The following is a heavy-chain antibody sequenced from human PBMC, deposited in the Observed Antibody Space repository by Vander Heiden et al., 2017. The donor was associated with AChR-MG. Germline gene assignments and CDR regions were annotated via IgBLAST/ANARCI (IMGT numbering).Heavy chain of an antibody. D-gene: IGHD6-19*01. J-gene: IGHJ4*02. CDR3: ARDLGSGWFDY. CDR1: GFTFSSYD. CDR2: IGTAGDT. Sequence: EVQLVESGGGLVQPGGSLRLSCAASGFTFSSYDMHWVRQATGKGLEWVSAIGTAGDTYYPGSVKGRFTISRENAKNSLYLQMNSLRAGDTAVYYCARDLGSGWFDYWGQGTLVTVSS. V-gene: IGHV3-13*01.